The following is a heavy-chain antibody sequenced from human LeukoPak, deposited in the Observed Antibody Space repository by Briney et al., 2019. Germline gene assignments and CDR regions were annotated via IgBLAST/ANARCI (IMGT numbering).Heavy chain of an antibody. V-gene: IGHV1-2*02. CDR3: ARDYCSGGSCYGTFDY. CDR1: GYTFTGYY. CDR2: INPNSGGT. Sequence: ASVKVSCKASGYTFTGYYMHWVRQAPGQGLEWMGWINPNSGGTNYAQKFQGRVTMTRDTSISTAYMELSRLRSDDTAVHYCARDYCSGGSCYGTFDYWGQGTLVTVSS. J-gene: IGHJ4*02. D-gene: IGHD2-15*01.